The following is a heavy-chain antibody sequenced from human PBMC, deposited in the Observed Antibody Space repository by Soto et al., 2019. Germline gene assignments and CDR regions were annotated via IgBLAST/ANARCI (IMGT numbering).Heavy chain of an antibody. CDR2: IYYSGIT. CDR3: ARYKSNYYYSMDV. V-gene: IGHV4-59*01. J-gene: IGHJ6*02. D-gene: IGHD1-20*01. CDR1: GGSISSYY. Sequence: QVQLQESGPGLVKPSETLSLTCTVSGGSISSYYWSWLRQPPGKGLEWIGYIYYSGITNYNPSLKSRVTLSVDTSKNQFSLKLSSVTAADTAVYYCARYKSNYYYSMDVLGQGSTVTVSS.